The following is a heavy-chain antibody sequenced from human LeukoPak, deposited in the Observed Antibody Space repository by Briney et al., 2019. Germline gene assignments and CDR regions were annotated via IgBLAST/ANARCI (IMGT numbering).Heavy chain of an antibody. V-gene: IGHV3-21*01. CDR2: ISSSSSYI. J-gene: IGHJ6*03. CDR3: ARAHDYDLWSGYSNYYYYMDV. CDR1: GGSISTSNYY. D-gene: IGHD3-3*01. Sequence: KSSETLSLTCTVSGGSISTSNYYWGWVRQAPGKGLEWVSSISSSSSYIYYADSVKGRFTISRDNAKNSLYLQMNSLRAEDTAVYYCARAHDYDLWSGYSNYYYYMDVWGKGTTVTVSS.